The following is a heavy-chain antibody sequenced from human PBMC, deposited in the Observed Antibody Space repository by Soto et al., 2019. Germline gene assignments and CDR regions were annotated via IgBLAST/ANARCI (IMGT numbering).Heavy chain of an antibody. CDR2: INAGTGKT. CDR3: ARDRDGYRSRYGLDV. CDR1: GYTFTTYL. Sequence: QAQLVQSGAEVKKPGASVRISCQASGYTFTTYLLYWLRKAPGQRREWVGWINAGTGKTKYPEKCHGRINVTRATSASTAYMELSILRFEDTAVYYCARDRDGYRSRYGLDVWGQGTTVTVSS. J-gene: IGHJ6*02. V-gene: IGHV1-3*01. D-gene: IGHD5-12*01.